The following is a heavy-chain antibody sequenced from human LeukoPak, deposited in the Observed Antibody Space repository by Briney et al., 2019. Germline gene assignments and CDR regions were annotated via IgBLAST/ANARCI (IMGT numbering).Heavy chain of an antibody. CDR1: GGSISSGGYS. J-gene: IGHJ4*02. Sequence: SETLSLTCAVSGGSISSGGYSWSWIRQPPGKGLEWIGYIYHSGSTYYNPSLKSRVTISVDRFKNQFSLKLSPVTAADTAVYYCARTTPNWGIFDYWGQGTLVTVSS. CDR3: ARTTPNWGIFDY. D-gene: IGHD7-27*01. CDR2: IYHSGST. V-gene: IGHV4-30-2*02.